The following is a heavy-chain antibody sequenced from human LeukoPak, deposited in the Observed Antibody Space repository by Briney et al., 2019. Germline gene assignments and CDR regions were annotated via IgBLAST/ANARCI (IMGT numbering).Heavy chain of an antibody. CDR2: IYYTGST. D-gene: IGHD1-26*01. V-gene: IGHV4-39*07. CDR3: ARGLVRASGNYLYY. CDR1: GGSISSSSYY. J-gene: IGHJ4*02. Sequence: PSETLSLTCTVSGGSISSSSYYWAWIRQPPGKGLEWIGSIYYTGSTYYNPSLKSRVTISVDTSKNQFSLKLTSVTAADTAVYYCARGLVRASGNYLYYWGQGTLVTVSS.